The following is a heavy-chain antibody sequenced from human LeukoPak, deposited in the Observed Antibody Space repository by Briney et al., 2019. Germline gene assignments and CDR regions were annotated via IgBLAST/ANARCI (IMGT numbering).Heavy chain of an antibody. CDR3: AKDHYDSSPNYFDY. D-gene: IGHD3-22*01. CDR1: GFTFDDYA. Sequence: GGSLRLSCAASGFTFDDYAMHWVRQAPGKGLEWVSLISGDGGSTYYADSVKGRFAISRDNSKNSLYLQMNSLRTEDTALYYCAKDHYDSSPNYFDYWGQGTLVTVSS. V-gene: IGHV3-43*02. J-gene: IGHJ4*02. CDR2: ISGDGGST.